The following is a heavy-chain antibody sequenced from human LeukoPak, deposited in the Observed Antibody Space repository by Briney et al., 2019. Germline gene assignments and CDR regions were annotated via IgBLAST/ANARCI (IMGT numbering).Heavy chain of an antibody. CDR2: ITNDGGTT. CDR1: GFTFGSYA. Sequence: PGGSLRLSCAASGFTFGSYAMHWVCQAPGKGLEYVSAITNDGGTTFYANSVKGRFTISRDNSKNTLFLQMGSLRPEDMAVYYCARVDDFTYDFWGQGTLVTVSS. D-gene: IGHD2-2*03. CDR3: ARVDDFTYDF. V-gene: IGHV3-64*01. J-gene: IGHJ4*02.